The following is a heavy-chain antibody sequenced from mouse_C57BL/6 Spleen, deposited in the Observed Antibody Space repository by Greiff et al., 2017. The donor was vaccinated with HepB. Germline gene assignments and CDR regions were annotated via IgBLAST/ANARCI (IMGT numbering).Heavy chain of an antibody. D-gene: IGHD4-1*01. Sequence: EVHLVESGGGLVQPGGSLSLSCAASGFTFTDYYMSWVRQPPGKALEWLGFIRNKANGYTTEYSASVKGRFTISRDNSQSILYLQMNALRAEDSATYYCARSLTGTGWYFDYWGQGTTLTVSS. V-gene: IGHV7-3*01. CDR3: ARSLTGTGWYFDY. CDR2: IRNKANGYTT. J-gene: IGHJ2*01. CDR1: GFTFTDYY.